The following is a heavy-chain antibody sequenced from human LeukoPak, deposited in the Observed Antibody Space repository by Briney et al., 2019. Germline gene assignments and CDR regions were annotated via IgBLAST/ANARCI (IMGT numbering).Heavy chain of an antibody. CDR2: INPYNGNT. D-gene: IGHD3-3*01. V-gene: IGHV1-18*01. Sequence: ASVKVSCKASGYTFTNYGINWVRQAPGQGLEWMGWINPYNGNTNYAQKLQGRVTMTTDTSTSTVYMELRSLRSDDTAVYYCARDFCASEVRDYWGQGTLVTVSS. J-gene: IGHJ4*02. CDR1: GYTFTNYG. CDR3: ARDFCASEVRDY.